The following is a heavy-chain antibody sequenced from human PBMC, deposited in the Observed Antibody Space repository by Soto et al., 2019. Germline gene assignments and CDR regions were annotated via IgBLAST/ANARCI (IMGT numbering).Heavy chain of an antibody. CDR1: GGSISSGDYY. D-gene: IGHD3-10*01. Sequence: PSETLSLTCTVSGGSISSGDYYWSWIRQPPGKGLEWIGYIYYSGSTYYNPSLKSRVTISVDTSKNQFSLKLSSVTAADTAVYYCARAPLYYYGSGSSNWFDPWGQGTLVTVSS. V-gene: IGHV4-30-4*01. CDR3: ARAPLYYYGSGSSNWFDP. J-gene: IGHJ5*02. CDR2: IYYSGST.